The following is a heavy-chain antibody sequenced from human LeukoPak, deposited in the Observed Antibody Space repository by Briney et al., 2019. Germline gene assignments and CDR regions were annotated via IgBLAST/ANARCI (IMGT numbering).Heavy chain of an antibody. CDR1: GYTFTSYG. CDR3: ARVAAEAYYYDSSGYRYDAFDI. D-gene: IGHD3-22*01. Sequence: ASVKVSCKASGYTFTSYGISWVRQAPGQGLEWMGRIIPILGIANYAQKFQGRVTITADKSTGTAYMELSSLRSEDTAVYYCARVAAEAYYYDSSGYRYDAFDIWGQGTIVTVSS. CDR2: IIPILGIA. J-gene: IGHJ3*02. V-gene: IGHV1-69*04.